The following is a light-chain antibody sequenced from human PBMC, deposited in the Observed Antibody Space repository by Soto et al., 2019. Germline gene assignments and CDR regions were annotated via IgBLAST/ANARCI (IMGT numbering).Light chain of an antibody. CDR3: QQYNSWPRT. CDR1: QSISVN. V-gene: IGKV3-15*01. CDR2: GAS. Sequence: EIVMTQSLATLSVSPGERATLSCRASQSISVNLAWYQQRSGQAPRLLIYGASSRAPGTPARFSGSGSETDFTLTISNLQSEDFAVYYCQQYNSWPRTFGQGTKVDI. J-gene: IGKJ1*01.